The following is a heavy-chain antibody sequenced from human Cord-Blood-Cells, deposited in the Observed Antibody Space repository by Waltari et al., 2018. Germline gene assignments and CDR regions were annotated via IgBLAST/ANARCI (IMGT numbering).Heavy chain of an antibody. Sequence: QVQLQQWGAGLLKPSETLSLTCAVYGGSFSGYYWSWIRQPPGKGLEWIGEINHSGSTNNNPSLKSRVTISVDTSKNQFSLKLSSVTAADTAVYYCARGGGAARDDALDIGGQGTMVTVSS. CDR3: ARGGGAARDDALDI. J-gene: IGHJ3*02. V-gene: IGHV4-34*01. D-gene: IGHD6-6*01. CDR1: GGSFSGYY. CDR2: INHSGST.